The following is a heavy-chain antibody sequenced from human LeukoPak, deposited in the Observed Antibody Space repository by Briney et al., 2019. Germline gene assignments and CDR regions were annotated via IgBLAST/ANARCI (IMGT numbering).Heavy chain of an antibody. CDR1: GFTVSSNY. D-gene: IGHD3-22*01. J-gene: IGHJ4*02. CDR2: IYSGGST. V-gene: IGHV3-53*01. CDR3: ASNLGIDSSVSY. Sequence: PGGSLRLSCAASGFTVSSNYMSRVRQAPGKGLEWVSVIYSGGSTYYADSVKGRFTISRDNSKNTLYLQMNSLRAEDTAVYYCASNLGIDSSVSYWGQGTLVTVSS.